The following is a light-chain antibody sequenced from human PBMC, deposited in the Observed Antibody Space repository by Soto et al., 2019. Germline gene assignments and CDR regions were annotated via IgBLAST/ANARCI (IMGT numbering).Light chain of an antibody. CDR3: HQSNSWPP. Sequence: EIVFTQSPGTQPLSPGERATLSCRDSQSVSSSYSAWYQQKPGQAPRLLIYGAITRATGIPGRFSGSGSRTEFTLTISSLQSEDLAVYSCHQSNSWPPFGQGTKVDI. CDR2: GAI. J-gene: IGKJ1*01. V-gene: IGKV3-15*01. CDR1: QSVSSSY.